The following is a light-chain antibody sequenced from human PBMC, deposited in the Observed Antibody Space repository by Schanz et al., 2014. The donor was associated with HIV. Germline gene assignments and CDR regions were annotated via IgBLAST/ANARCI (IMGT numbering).Light chain of an antibody. CDR1: NIGSKS. J-gene: IGLJ2*01. CDR3: QAWDSSTVV. CDR2: YDS. V-gene: IGLV3-21*01. Sequence: SYELTQPPSVSVAPGKTARITCGGNNIGSKSVHWYQQKPGQAPVLVIYYDSDRPSGIPERFSGSNSGNTATLTISRVEAGDEADYYCQAWDSSTVVFGGGTKVTVL.